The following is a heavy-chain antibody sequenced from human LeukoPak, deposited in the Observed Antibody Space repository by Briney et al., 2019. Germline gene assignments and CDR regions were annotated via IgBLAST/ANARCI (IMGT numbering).Heavy chain of an antibody. CDR1: GVSIRNYD. J-gene: IGHJ4*02. Sequence: SETLSLSCSVSGVSIRNYDWSWIRQPPGKGLEWVGYISYSGNTNYNPSPKTRLTISVALSPKQFSLKLTTVTGADTAVYYCARRSSWYYDFDYWGQRTLVTVSS. CDR3: ARRSSWYYDFDY. CDR2: ISYSGNT. V-gene: IGHV4-59*08. D-gene: IGHD6-13*01.